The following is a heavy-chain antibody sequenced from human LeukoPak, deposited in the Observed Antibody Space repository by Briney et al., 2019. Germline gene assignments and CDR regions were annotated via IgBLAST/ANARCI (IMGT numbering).Heavy chain of an antibody. CDR2: IYYSGST. D-gene: IGHD4-17*01. Sequence: SETLSLTCTVSGGSISSSSYYWGWIRQPPGQGLEWIGYIYYSGSTYYNPSLKSRVTISVDTSKNQFSLKLSSVTAADTAVYYCARDLPVTTHWYFDLWGRGTLVTVSS. CDR3: ARDLPVTTHWYFDL. CDR1: GGSISSSSYY. V-gene: IGHV4-30-4*01. J-gene: IGHJ2*01.